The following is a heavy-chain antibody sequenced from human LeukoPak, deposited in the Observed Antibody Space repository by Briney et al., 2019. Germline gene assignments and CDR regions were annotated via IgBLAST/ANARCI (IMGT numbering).Heavy chain of an antibody. D-gene: IGHD6-19*01. CDR3: AKDMSYYSSGWYNYFDY. Sequence: RGSLRLSCAASGFTFDDYAMHWVRQAPGKGLEWVSLISWDGGSTYYADSVKGRFTISRDNSKNSLYLQMNSLRAEDTALYYCAKDMSYYSSGWYNYFDYWGQGTLVTVSS. J-gene: IGHJ4*02. CDR2: ISWDGGST. V-gene: IGHV3-43D*03. CDR1: GFTFDDYA.